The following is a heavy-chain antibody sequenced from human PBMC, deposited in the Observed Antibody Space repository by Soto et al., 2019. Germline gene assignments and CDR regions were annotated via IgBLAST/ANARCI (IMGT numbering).Heavy chain of an antibody. CDR1: GFTFSSYA. Sequence: EVQLLESGGGLVQPGGSLRLSCAASGFTFSSYAMSWVRQAPGKGLEWVSAISSSSSYIYYADSVKGRFTISRDNAKNSLYLQMNSLRAEDTAVYYCARDDPPIAARFAPYYYYYGMDVWGQGTTVTVSS. V-gene: IGHV3-21*01. CDR3: ARDDPPIAARFAPYYYYYGMDV. D-gene: IGHD6-6*01. CDR2: ISSSSSYI. J-gene: IGHJ6*02.